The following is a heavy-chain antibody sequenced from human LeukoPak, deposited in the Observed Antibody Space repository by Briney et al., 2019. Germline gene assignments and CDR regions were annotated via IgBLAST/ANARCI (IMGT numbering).Heavy chain of an antibody. V-gene: IGHV3-53*01. CDR2: IYSGGST. CDR3: ARDPATYYYDSSVVDI. D-gene: IGHD3-22*01. Sequence: GGSLRLSCVGSGFPISDHAMSWVRQAPGKGLEWVSVIYSGGSTYYADSVKGRFTISRDNSKNTLYLQMNSLRAEDTAVYYCARDPATYYYDSSVVDIWGQGTMVTVSS. J-gene: IGHJ3*02. CDR1: GFPISDHA.